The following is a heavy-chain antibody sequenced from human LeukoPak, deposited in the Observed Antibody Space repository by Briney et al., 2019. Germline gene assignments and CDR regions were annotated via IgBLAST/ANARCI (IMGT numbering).Heavy chain of an antibody. CDR2: IYYSGST. V-gene: IGHV4-30-4*02. CDR3: ARRGYYDSGYFDY. Sequence: SETLSLTCTVSGGSISSGDYYWSWIRQPPGKGLEWIGYIYYSGSTYYNPSLKSRVTISVDTSKNQFSLKLGSVTAADTAVYYCARRGYYDSGYFDYWGQGTLVTVSS. CDR1: GGSISSGDYY. J-gene: IGHJ4*02. D-gene: IGHD3-22*01.